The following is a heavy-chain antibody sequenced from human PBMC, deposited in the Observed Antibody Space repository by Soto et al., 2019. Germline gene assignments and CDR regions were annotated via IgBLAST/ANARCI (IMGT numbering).Heavy chain of an antibody. D-gene: IGHD2-2*01. V-gene: IGHV4-31*03. CDR3: ARDIAVSGNNAGGANWFDP. CDR1: GGSISSGGYY. CDR2: IYYSGST. J-gene: IGHJ5*02. Sequence: PSETLSLTCTVSGGSISSGGYYWSWIRQHPGKGLEWIGYIYYSGSTYYNPSLKSRVTISVDTSKNQFSLKLSSVTAADTAVYYCARDIAVSGNNAGGANWFDPWGQGNLVTVSS.